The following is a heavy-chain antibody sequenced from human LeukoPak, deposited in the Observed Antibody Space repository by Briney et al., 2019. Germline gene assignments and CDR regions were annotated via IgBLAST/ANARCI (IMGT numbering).Heavy chain of an antibody. CDR2: ISAYNGNT. CDR3: ANMVRGVIEWFDP. D-gene: IGHD3-10*01. J-gene: IGHJ5*02. CDR1: GYTFTSYG. V-gene: IGHV1-18*01. Sequence: GASVKVSCKASGYTFTSYGISWVRQAPGQGLEWMGWISAYNGNTNYAQKLQCRVTMTTDTSTSTAYMELRSLRSDDRAVYYCANMVRGVIEWFDPWGQGTLVTVSS.